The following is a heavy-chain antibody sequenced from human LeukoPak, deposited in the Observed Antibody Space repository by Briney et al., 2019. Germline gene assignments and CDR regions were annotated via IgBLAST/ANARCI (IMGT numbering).Heavy chain of an antibody. D-gene: IGHD3-22*01. CDR1: GFSVSSNY. CDR2: IYGGGNT. Sequence: PGGSLRLSCAASGFSVSSNYMTWVRQAPGKGLECVSVIYGGGNTYYADSVGGRFTISSDNSKNTLYLQMNSLRVEDTAMYYCARGRWSSSGYQDYWGRGTLVTVSS. V-gene: IGHV3-53*01. J-gene: IGHJ4*02. CDR3: ARGRWSSSGYQDY.